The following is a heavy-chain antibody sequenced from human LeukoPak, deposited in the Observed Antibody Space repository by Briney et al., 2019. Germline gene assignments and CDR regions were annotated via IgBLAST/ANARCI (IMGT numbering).Heavy chain of an antibody. V-gene: IGHV1-46*01. J-gene: IGHJ3*02. D-gene: IGHD2-2*01. CDR2: INPSGGST. CDR3: ARDVGCSSTSCYVDAFDI. Sequence: ASVKVSCKASGYTFTSYYMHWVRQAPGQGLEWMGIINPSGGSTSYAQKFQGRVTMTRDTSTSTVYMELSSLRSEDTAVYYCARDVGCSSTSCYVDAFDIWGQGTMVAVSS. CDR1: GYTFTSYY.